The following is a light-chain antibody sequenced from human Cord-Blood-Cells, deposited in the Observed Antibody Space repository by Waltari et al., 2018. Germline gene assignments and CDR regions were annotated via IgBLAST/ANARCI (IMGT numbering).Light chain of an antibody. CDR1: SSDVGGYNY. V-gene: IGLV2-8*01. CDR3: SSYAGSNNLV. Sequence: QSALTQPPSASGSPGQSVTISCTGTSSDVGGYNYVYWYQQDPGKAPKLMIYEVSKRPSGVPGRFSGSKSGNAASLTVAGLQAEDEADYYCSSYAGSNNLVFGGGTKLTVL. J-gene: IGLJ2*01. CDR2: EVS.